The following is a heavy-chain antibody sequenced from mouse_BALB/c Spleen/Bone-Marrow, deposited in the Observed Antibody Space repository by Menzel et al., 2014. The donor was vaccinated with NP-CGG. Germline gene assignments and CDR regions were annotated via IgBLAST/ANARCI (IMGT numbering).Heavy chain of an antibody. CDR2: IGPANGNT. CDR1: GFNIKDTY. D-gene: IGHD4-1*01. Sequence: VQLKQSGAELVKPGASVKLSCTASGFNIKDTYMHWVKQRPEQGLEWIGRIGPANGNTKYDPKFQGKATITADTSSNPAYLQLSSLTSEDTAVYYCARWEYYAMDYWGQGTSVTVSS. CDR3: ARWEYYAMDY. V-gene: IGHV14-3*02. J-gene: IGHJ4*01.